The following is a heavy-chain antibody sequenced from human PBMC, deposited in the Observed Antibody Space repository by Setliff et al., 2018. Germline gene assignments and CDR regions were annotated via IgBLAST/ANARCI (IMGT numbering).Heavy chain of an antibody. D-gene: IGHD2-8*01. CDR3: SRLVRFCTKTVCQRLSGDDC. CDR1: GGTFRTDG. J-gene: IGHJ4*02. CDR2: VTIYNGNT. Sequence: ASVKVSCKASGGTFRTDGFNWVRQAPGQGLDWMGWVTIYNGNTKYAQNLQGRLTLSTDRSTNTVYMELRSLRSDDTAVYYCSRLVRFCTKTVCQRLSGDDCWGQGTLVTVSS. V-gene: IGHV1-18*01.